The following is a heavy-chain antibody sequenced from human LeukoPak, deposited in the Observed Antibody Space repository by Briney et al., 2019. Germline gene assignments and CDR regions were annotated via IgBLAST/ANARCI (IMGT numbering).Heavy chain of an antibody. CDR3: AKGIRFGGNPTHFDY. Sequence: GGSLRLSCVASGFTFSSYEMNWVRQASGKGLEWVGRIRSKANSYATAYAASVKGRFTISRDDSKNTAYLQMNSLRAEDTAVYYCAKGIRFGGNPTHFDYWGQGTLVTVSS. J-gene: IGHJ4*02. CDR2: IRSKANSYAT. D-gene: IGHD4-23*01. V-gene: IGHV3-73*01. CDR1: GFTFSSYE.